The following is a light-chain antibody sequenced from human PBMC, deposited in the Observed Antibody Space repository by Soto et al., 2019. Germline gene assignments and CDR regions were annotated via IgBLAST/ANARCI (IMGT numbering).Light chain of an antibody. CDR2: DAS. CDR3: QQFHSFPIT. V-gene: IGKV1-5*01. CDR1: QSITIW. J-gene: IGKJ5*01. Sequence: STLSASAGDRVTITCRASQSITIWLAWYQQKPGKAPKLLIYDASTLESGVPSRFSGSGSGTEFTLTISSLQPDDFATYYCQQFHSFPITFGQGTRLEIK.